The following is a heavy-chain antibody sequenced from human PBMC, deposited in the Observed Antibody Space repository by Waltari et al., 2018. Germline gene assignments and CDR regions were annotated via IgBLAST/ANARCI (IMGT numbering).Heavy chain of an antibody. V-gene: IGHV4-39*01. J-gene: IGHJ4*02. CDR3: ARHRRDYYDSSGYPKD. Sequence: QLQLQESGPGLVKPSETLSLTCTVSGGSISSSSYYWGWIRQPPGQGLEWIGRIYYSGSTYYNPSLKSRVTISVDTSKNQFALKLSSVTAADTAVYYCARHRRDYYDSSGYPKDWGQGTLVTVSS. CDR1: GGSISSSSYY. CDR2: IYYSGST. D-gene: IGHD3-22*01.